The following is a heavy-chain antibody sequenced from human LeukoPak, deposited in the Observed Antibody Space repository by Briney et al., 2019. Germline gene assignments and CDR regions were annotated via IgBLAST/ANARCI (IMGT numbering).Heavy chain of an antibody. J-gene: IGHJ6*03. CDR1: GGTFSSYA. V-gene: IGHV1-69*05. CDR3: ASATTYGTGFYYYYYYMDV. CDR2: IIPIFGTA. Sequence: SVKVSCKASGGTFSSYAISWVRQAPGQGLEWMGGIIPIFGTANYAQKFQGRVTITTDESTSTAYMELSSLRSEDTAVYYCASATTYGTGFYYYYYYMDVWGKGTTVTVSS. D-gene: IGHD1-14*01.